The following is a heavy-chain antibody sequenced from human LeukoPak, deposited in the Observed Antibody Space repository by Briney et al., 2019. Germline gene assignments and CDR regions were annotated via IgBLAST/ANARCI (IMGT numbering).Heavy chain of an antibody. Sequence: ASVKVSCKASGYTFTSYGIIWVRQAPGQGLEWMGWIGAYNGNTNYAQSLQGRVTMTTDTSKSTVYMELRSLRSDDTAVYYCARVMTRGPHNWFDPWGQGTLVTVSS. D-gene: IGHD3-10*01. CDR3: ARVMTRGPHNWFDP. V-gene: IGHV1-18*01. J-gene: IGHJ5*02. CDR1: GYTFTSYG. CDR2: IGAYNGNT.